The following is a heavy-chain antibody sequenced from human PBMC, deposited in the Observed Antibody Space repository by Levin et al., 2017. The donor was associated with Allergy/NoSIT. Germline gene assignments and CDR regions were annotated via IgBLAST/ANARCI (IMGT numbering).Heavy chain of an antibody. D-gene: IGHD2/OR15-2a*01. CDR3: ARHFYEDY. V-gene: IGHV3-7*01. CDR2: IKEDETEK. CDR1: GFIFSDYW. J-gene: IGHJ4*02. Sequence: SGESLKISCAASGFIFSDYWMTWVRQAPGKGLEWVANIKEDETEKYYLGSVRGRFTISRDNTKNSLYLQMNSLRAEDTAVYFCARHFYEDYWGQGTLVTVSS.